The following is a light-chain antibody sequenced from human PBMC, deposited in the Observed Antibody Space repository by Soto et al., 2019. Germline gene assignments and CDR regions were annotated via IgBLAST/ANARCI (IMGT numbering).Light chain of an antibody. V-gene: IGKV3-11*01. CDR3: QQYSSWPPIT. CDR2: DAS. Sequence: EVELTQSPGTLSLSPGERATLSCSSSQSVSSHLGWYQQKPGQAPRLLIYDASNRATGIPARFSGGGSGTDFTLTISSLEPEDFAIYYCQQYSSWPPITFGQGTRLEIK. J-gene: IGKJ5*01. CDR1: QSVSSH.